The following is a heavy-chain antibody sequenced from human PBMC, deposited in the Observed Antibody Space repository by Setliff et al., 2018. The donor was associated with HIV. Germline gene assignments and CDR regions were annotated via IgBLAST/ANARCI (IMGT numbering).Heavy chain of an antibody. CDR2: IYYSGST. CDR3: ARGRKRDGYNFYYYYMDV. J-gene: IGHJ6*03. Sequence: LSLTCTVSGGSISSYYWNWIRQPPGKGLEWIGYIYYSGSTNYNPSLKSRVTISVDTSKNQFSLKLSSVTAADMAVYYCARGRKRDGYNFYYYYMDVWDKGTTVTVSS. V-gene: IGHV4-59*12. D-gene: IGHD5-12*01. CDR1: GGSISSYY.